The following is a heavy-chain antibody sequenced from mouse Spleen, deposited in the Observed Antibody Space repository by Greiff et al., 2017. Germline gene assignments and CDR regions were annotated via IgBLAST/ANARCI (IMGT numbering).Heavy chain of an antibody. Sequence: QVQLKESGAELVRPGASVTLSCKASGYTFTDYEMHWVKQTPVHGLEWIGAIDPETGGTAYNQKFKGKAILTADKSSSTAYMELRSLTSEDSAVYYCMYGSWFAYWGQGTLVTVSA. J-gene: IGHJ3*01. CDR3: MYGSWFAY. D-gene: IGHD1-1*01. CDR2: IDPETGGT. CDR1: GYTFTDYE. V-gene: IGHV1-15*01.